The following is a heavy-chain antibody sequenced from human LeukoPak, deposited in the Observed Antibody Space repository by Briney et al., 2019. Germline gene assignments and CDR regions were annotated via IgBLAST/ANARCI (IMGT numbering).Heavy chain of an antibody. CDR2: LHPTGSST. Sequence: ASVKISCKASGYTFSGHYIHWVRQAPGQGLEWMGVLHPTGSSTNYAQKFQDRVTMTRDTSTSTVYMELRGLTSEDTAVYYCAREDFDTAMVYNFFDPWGPGTLVTVSS. CDR3: AREDFDTAMVYNFFDP. D-gene: IGHD5-18*01. CDR1: GYTFSGHY. V-gene: IGHV1-46*01. J-gene: IGHJ5*02.